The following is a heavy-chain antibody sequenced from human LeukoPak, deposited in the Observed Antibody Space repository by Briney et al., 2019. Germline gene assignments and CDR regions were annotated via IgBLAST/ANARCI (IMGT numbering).Heavy chain of an antibody. CDR2: IYYSGST. J-gene: IGHJ5*02. Sequence: SETLSLTCTVSGGSISSGDYYWSWIRQPPGKGLEWIGYIYYSGSTYYNPSLKSRLTISVDTSKNQLSLKLSSVTAADTAVYYCAREGFGEFVWFDPWGQGTLVTVSS. CDR1: GGSISSGDYY. CDR3: AREGFGEFVWFDP. D-gene: IGHD3-10*01. V-gene: IGHV4-30-4*01.